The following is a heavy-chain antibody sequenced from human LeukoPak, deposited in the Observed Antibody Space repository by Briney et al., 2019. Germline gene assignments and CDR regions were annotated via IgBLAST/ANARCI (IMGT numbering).Heavy chain of an antibody. Sequence: PSETLSLTCTVSGGSVSSGSYYWSWIRQPPGKGLEWIGYIYYSGSTNYNPSLKSRVTISVDTSKNQFSLKLSSVTAADTAVYYCARVSYCSSTSCYAGPHFDYYYGMDVWGQGTTVTVSS. V-gene: IGHV4-61*01. J-gene: IGHJ6*02. CDR2: IYYSGST. CDR1: GGSVSSGSYY. CDR3: ARVSYCSSTSCYAGPHFDYYYGMDV. D-gene: IGHD2-2*01.